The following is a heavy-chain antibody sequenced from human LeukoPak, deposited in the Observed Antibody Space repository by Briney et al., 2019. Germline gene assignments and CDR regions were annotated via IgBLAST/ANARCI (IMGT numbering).Heavy chain of an antibody. J-gene: IGHJ5*02. D-gene: IGHD6-13*01. V-gene: IGHV4-30-2*01. CDR1: GGSISSGGYS. CDR2: IYHSGST. CDR3: ARVPGGEQQLVEVAFAP. Sequence: PSQTLSLTCAVSGGSISSGGYSWGWIRQPPGKGLECIGYIYHSGSTYYNPSLKRRVTLPVDTSKNQFSLKLSPVTPAHRPVYFCARVPGGEQQLVEVAFAPGGQGTLITVSS.